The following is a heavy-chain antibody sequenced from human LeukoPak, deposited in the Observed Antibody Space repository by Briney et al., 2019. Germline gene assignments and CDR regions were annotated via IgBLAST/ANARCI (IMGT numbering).Heavy chain of an antibody. D-gene: IGHD3-22*01. Sequence: PGRSLRLSCVAPGFPFDDYGMFWVRQSPGKGLEWVSSISWNSGIIDYADSVKGRFTISRDNAKNSLYLQMNSLRVEDTAFYYCAKDRFFYDSGSKANWGQGTLVTVSS. V-gene: IGHV3-9*01. J-gene: IGHJ4*02. CDR1: GFPFDDYG. CDR2: ISWNSGII. CDR3: AKDRFFYDSGSKAN.